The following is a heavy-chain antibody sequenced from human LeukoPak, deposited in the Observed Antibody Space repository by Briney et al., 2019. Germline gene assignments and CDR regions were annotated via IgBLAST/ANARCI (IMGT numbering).Heavy chain of an antibody. CDR2: IYYSGST. J-gene: IGHJ6*03. CDR1: GGSVSSYY. CDR3: ASVNDYGDPLPRYMDV. V-gene: IGHV4-59*02. Sequence: SETLSLTCTVSGGSVSSYYWSWIRQPPGKGLEWIGYIYYSGSTNYNPSLKSRVTISVDKSKNQFSLKLSSVTAADTAVYYCASVNDYGDPLPRYMDVWGKGTAVTVSS. D-gene: IGHD4-17*01.